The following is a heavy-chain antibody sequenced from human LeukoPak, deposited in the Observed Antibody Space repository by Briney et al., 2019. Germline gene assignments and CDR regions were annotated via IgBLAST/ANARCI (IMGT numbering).Heavy chain of an antibody. CDR1: GYTFTNYY. CDR2: INPSGGST. CDR3: ARSKDAFDI. V-gene: IGHV1-46*01. Sequence: ASVKVSCKASGYTFTNYYIHWVRQSPGQGLEWMGIINPSGGSTSYAQKFQGRVTMTGDMSTSTVYMELSSLRSEDTAVFYCARSKDAFDIWGQGTMVTVSS. J-gene: IGHJ3*02.